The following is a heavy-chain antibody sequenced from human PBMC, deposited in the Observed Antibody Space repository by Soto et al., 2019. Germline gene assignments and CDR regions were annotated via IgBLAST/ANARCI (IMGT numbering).Heavy chain of an antibody. CDR1: GFTFSMYA. V-gene: IGHV3-23*01. Sequence: GGSLRLSCAASGFTFSMYAMSWVRQAPGKGLEWVSTINDSGRTRYYADSVKGRFTISRDSSKNTLYLQINSLRGEDTAVYYCASGGGPSTWYIYFDYWGQGTLVTVSS. J-gene: IGHJ4*02. CDR2: INDSGRTR. CDR3: ASGGGPSTWYIYFDY. D-gene: IGHD6-13*01.